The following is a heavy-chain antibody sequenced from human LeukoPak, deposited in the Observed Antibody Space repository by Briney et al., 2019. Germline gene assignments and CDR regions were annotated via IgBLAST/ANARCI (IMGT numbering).Heavy chain of an antibody. CDR3: ARGPVVWYGELAYALDI. Sequence: GGSLRLSCAASGFTVSSNYMSWVRQAPGKGLEWASVIYTGGTTYYADPVKGRFTISRDNSKNTLYLQMNSLRAEDTAVYYCARGPVVWYGELAYALDIWGQGTMVTVSS. D-gene: IGHD3-10*01. CDR1: GFTVSSNY. CDR2: IYTGGTT. V-gene: IGHV3-53*01. J-gene: IGHJ3*02.